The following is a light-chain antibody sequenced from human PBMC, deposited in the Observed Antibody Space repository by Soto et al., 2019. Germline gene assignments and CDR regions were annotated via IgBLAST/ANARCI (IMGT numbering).Light chain of an antibody. CDR3: LNALDTHLS. CDR2: LGS. J-gene: IGKJ4*01. V-gene: IGKV2-28*01. Sequence: IVMTQSPLSLPVAPGEPASISCRSSQSLLHRSGYNYLTWYLQKPGQSPQLLIYLGSSRASGEPDRFSGSGSGTDFTLKISRVEADDVGVYYCLNALDTHLSFGGGTKLEI. CDR1: QSLLHRSGYNY.